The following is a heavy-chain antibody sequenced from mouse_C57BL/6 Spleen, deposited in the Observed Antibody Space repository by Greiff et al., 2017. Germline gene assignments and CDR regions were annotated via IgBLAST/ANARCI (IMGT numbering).Heavy chain of an antibody. CDR1: GYTFTSYW. V-gene: IGHV1-64*01. Sequence: QVQLQQPGAELVKPGASVKLSCKASGYTFTSYWMHWVKQRPGQGLEWIGMIHPNSGSTNYNEKFKSKATLTVDKSSSTAYMQLSSLTSEDSAVYYCARSYGNLYWYFDVWGTGTTVTVSS. J-gene: IGHJ1*03. CDR2: IHPNSGST. CDR3: ARSYGNLYWYFDV. D-gene: IGHD2-1*01.